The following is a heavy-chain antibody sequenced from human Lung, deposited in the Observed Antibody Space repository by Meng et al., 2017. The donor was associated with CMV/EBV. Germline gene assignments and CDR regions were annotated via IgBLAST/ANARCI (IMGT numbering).Heavy chain of an antibody. CDR3: ASTNAPIFVPAAIMPLG. V-gene: IGHV3-30-3*01. CDR2: ISFDGSNK. Sequence: SCAASGFTFSSYAMHWVRQAPGKGLEWVAVISFDGSNKYYADSVKGRFTISRDNSENTLYLQMNSLRAEDTAVYYCASTNAPIFVPAAIMPLGWXQGTLVTVSS. CDR1: GFTFSSYA. D-gene: IGHD2-2*02. J-gene: IGHJ4*02.